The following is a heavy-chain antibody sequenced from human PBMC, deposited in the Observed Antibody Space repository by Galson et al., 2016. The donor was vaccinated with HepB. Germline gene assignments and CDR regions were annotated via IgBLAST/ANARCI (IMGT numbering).Heavy chain of an antibody. CDR1: GFTVSSNY. CDR3: ARVGTTVTTFSMDV. CDR2: FYSAGRT. D-gene: IGHD4-11*01. V-gene: IGHV3-53*01. J-gene: IGHJ6*03. Sequence: SLRLSCAASGFTVSSNYMSWVRQAPGKGLECVSVFYSAGRTKYADSVKGRFTISRDDSKNTLFLEMNNLRAEDTAVYYCARVGTTVTTFSMDVWGKGTTVTVSS.